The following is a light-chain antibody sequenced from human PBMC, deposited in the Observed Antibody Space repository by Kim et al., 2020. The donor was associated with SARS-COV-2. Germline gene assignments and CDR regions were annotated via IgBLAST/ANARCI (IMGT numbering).Light chain of an antibody. CDR1: KLGEKH. CDR2: QHT. J-gene: IGLJ2*01. CDR3: QAWDSSKAV. Sequence: SYELTQPPSVSLSPGQTATITCSGDKLGEKHPSWYQHKLGQSPVLVIYQHTQRPSGIPERFSGSNSANTATLTISGTQAMDEADYYCQAWDSSKAVFGGG. V-gene: IGLV3-1*01.